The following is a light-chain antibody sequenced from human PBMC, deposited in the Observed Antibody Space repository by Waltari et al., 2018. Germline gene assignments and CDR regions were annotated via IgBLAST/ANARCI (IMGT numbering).Light chain of an antibody. CDR3: TSYTSSGTLL. J-gene: IGLJ2*01. V-gene: IGLV2-18*02. CDR1: SSDVCGYNR. Sequence: QSALTQPPSVSGSPGQSVTISCTGTSSDVCGYNRVSWYQQPPGTAPNLMIYEVTYRPSGVPDRFSGSKSGNTASLTISGLQAEDEADYYCTSYTSSGTLLFGGGTKLTVV. CDR2: EVT.